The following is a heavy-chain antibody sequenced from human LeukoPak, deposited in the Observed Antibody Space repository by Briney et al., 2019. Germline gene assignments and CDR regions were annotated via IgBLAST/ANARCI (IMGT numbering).Heavy chain of an antibody. J-gene: IGHJ3*02. CDR1: GFTFSNNA. D-gene: IGHD6-25*01. CDR2: ISGSGDST. Sequence: PGGSLRLSCAASGFTFSNNAMSWVRQAPGKGLEWVSGISGSGDSTYYVDSVKGRFTISRDNSKNTLYLQMNGLRAEDTAVYYCAKGAPPDSSGGAFDIWGQGKMVTVSS. CDR3: AKGAPPDSSGGAFDI. V-gene: IGHV3-23*01.